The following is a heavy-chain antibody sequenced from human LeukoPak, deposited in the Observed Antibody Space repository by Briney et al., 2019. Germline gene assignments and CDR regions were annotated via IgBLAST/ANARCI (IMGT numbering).Heavy chain of an antibody. Sequence: GSLRLSCAASGFTFSSYAMSWVRQAPGKGLEWIGYIYYSGSTNYNPSLKSRVTISVDTSKNQFSLKLSSVTAADTAVYYCARGPAVAGTDFDYWGQGTLVTVSS. CDR3: ARGPAVAGTDFDY. V-gene: IGHV4-59*01. CDR2: IYYSGST. D-gene: IGHD6-19*01. J-gene: IGHJ4*02. CDR1: GFTFSSYA.